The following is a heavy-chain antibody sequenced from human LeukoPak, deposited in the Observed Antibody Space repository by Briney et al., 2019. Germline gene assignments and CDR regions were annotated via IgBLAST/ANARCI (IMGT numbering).Heavy chain of an antibody. D-gene: IGHD6-13*01. CDR2: INPNSGGT. CDR1: GYTFTGHY. V-gene: IGHV1-2*02. J-gene: IGHJ3*02. CDR3: ASQAAAGKDEAFDI. Sequence: ASVKVSCKASGYTFTGHYIRWVRQASGQGLEWKGWINPNSGGTNYAQKFQGRVTMTRDASISTAYMELSRLRSDDTAVYFCASQAAAGKDEAFDIWGQGTVVTVSS.